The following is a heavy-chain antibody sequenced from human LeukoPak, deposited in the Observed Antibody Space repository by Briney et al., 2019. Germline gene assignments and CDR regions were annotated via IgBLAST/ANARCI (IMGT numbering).Heavy chain of an antibody. V-gene: IGHV4-59*08. CDR1: GTSISRTY. CDR2: VYDTGDT. CDR3: ARRATSGNYQMLHFDS. Sequence: PSETLSLTCTVSGTSISRTYWSWIRQPPGRGLESVGYVYDTGDTNYNPPLKSRVTMSLDTSKNQFSLTLSSVTAADTAIYYCARRATSGNYQMLHFDSWGQGILVTVSS. D-gene: IGHD2-2*01. J-gene: IGHJ5*01.